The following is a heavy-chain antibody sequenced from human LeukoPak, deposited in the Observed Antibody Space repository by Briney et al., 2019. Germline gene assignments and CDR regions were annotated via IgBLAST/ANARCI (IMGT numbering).Heavy chain of an antibody. CDR2: IYTSGST. CDR3: ARDYYDTSGNSQGFDI. V-gene: IGHV4-4*07. CDR1: GGSISSYY. J-gene: IGHJ3*02. D-gene: IGHD3-22*01. Sequence: PSQTLSLTCTVSGGSISSYYWSWIRQPAGKGLEWIGRIYTSGSTNYNPSLKSRVTMSVDTSKNQFSLKLSSVTAADTAVYYCARDYYDTSGNSQGFDIWGQGTMVTVSS.